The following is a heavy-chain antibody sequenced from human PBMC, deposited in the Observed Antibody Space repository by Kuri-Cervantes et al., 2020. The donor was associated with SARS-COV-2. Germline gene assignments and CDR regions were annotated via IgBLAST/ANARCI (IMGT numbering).Heavy chain of an antibody. J-gene: IGHJ3*02. CDR2: IVGGSGQT. Sequence: SVKVSCKASGFTFVGSGVQWVRQARGQGLDWIGWIVGGSGQTIYSQKFQERVKITRDMSTSTAYMELNSLRSDDTAVYYCATPSYYDSSGSYDAFDIWGQGTMVTVSS. D-gene: IGHD3-22*01. V-gene: IGHV1-58*01. CDR3: ATPSYYDSSGSYDAFDI. CDR1: GFTFVGSG.